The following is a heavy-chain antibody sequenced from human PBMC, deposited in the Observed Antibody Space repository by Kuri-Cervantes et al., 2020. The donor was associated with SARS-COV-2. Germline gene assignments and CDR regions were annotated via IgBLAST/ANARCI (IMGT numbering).Heavy chain of an antibody. CDR1: GGSFSGYY. Sequence: SQTLSLTCAVYGGSFSGYYWSWIRQPPGKGLEWIGEINHSGSTNYNPSLKSRVTISVDTSKNQFSLKLSSVTAADTAVHYCARDQGGYYMDAWGKGTTVTVSS. CDR2: INHSGST. J-gene: IGHJ6*03. D-gene: IGHD3-16*01. CDR3: ARDQGGYYMDA. V-gene: IGHV4-34*01.